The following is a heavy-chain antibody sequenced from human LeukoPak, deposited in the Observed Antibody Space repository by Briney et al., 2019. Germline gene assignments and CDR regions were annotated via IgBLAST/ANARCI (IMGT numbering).Heavy chain of an antibody. Sequence: ASVTVSCTSSVYTFNNFAISWVRQAPGQGLEWMGWISAYNGNTNYVQKFQGRVTMTTDTSTSETYMELRSLRSDDTAVYYCARAYFSGDYGSFDYWGQGTLVTVSS. CDR1: VYTFNNFA. J-gene: IGHJ4*02. V-gene: IGHV1-18*01. CDR3: ARAYFSGDYGSFDY. CDR2: ISAYNGNT. D-gene: IGHD4-17*01.